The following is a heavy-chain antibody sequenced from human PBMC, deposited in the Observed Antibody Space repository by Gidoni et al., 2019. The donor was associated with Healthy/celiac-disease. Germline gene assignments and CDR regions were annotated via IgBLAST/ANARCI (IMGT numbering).Heavy chain of an antibody. CDR3: AREAYGYSGYGTSDYFDY. CDR2: ISRSGSTI. CDR1: GFPFSSYE. D-gene: IGHD5-12*01. V-gene: IGHV3-48*03. Sequence: EVQLVESGGGLVQPGGSLRLSCAASGFPFSSYEMNWVRQAPGKGLEWVSYISRSGSTIYYADSVKGRFTISRDNAKNSLYLQMNSLRAEDTAVYYCAREAYGYSGYGTSDYFDYWGQGTLVTVSS. J-gene: IGHJ4*02.